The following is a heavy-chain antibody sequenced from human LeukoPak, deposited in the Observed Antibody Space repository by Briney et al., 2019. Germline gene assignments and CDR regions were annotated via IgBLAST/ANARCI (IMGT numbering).Heavy chain of an antibody. D-gene: IGHD5-18*01. Sequence: PGGSLRLSCAASGFTVSSNYMSWVRQAPGKGLEWVSVIYSGGSTYYADSVKGRFTISRDNSKNTLYLQMNSLRAEDTAVYYCARYSSKPSRFDYWGQGTLVTVSS. CDR2: IYSGGST. V-gene: IGHV3-53*01. CDR1: GFTVSSNY. J-gene: IGHJ4*02. CDR3: ARYSSKPSRFDY.